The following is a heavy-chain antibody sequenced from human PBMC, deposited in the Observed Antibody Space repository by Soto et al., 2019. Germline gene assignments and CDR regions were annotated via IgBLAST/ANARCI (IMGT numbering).Heavy chain of an antibody. CDR2: ISAYNGNT. V-gene: IGHV1-18*01. CDR3: ARDRSSSSPADYYGMDV. CDR1: GYTFTSYG. D-gene: IGHD6-6*01. Sequence: QVQLVQSGAEVKKPGASVKVSCKASGYTFTSYGISWVRQAPGQGLEWMGWISAYNGNTNYAQKLQGRVTMTTDTSPSTAYMELRSLRSDDTAVYYCARDRSSSSPADYYGMDVWGQGTTVTVSS. J-gene: IGHJ6*02.